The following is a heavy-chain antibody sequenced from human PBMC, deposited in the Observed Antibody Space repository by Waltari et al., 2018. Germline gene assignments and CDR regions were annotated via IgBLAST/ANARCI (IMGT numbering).Heavy chain of an antibody. CDR1: GGSITNHRHY. V-gene: IGHV4-39*01. J-gene: IGHJ3*01. CDR2: ISYTGAT. Sequence: QLHLQESGPGLVKPSETLSLTCSVSGGSITNHRHYWGWIRQPPGKSLEWAATISYTGATYNNPSLKSRVTISGDTSKNQFSLKLNSVTAADTAVYYCATYVGASIGTAAFDVWGQGTMVTVSS. D-gene: IGHD3-16*01. CDR3: ATYVGASIGTAAFDV.